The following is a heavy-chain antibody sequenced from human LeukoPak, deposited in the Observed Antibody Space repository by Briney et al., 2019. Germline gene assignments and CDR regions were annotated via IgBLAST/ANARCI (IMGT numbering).Heavy chain of an antibody. Sequence: SETLSLTCTVSGGSISSSSYYWGWIRQPPGKGLEWIGSIYYSGSTYYNPSLKSRVTISVDTSKNQFSLKLSSVTAADTAVYYCARQRGSYHGTFDSWGQGTLVTVSS. CDR1: GGSISSSSYY. CDR3: ARQRGSYHGTFDS. V-gene: IGHV4-39*01. CDR2: IYYSGST. D-gene: IGHD1-26*01. J-gene: IGHJ4*02.